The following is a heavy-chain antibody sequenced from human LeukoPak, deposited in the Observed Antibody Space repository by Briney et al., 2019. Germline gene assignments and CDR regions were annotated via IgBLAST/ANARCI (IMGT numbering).Heavy chain of an antibody. CDR2: ISWNSGSI. CDR3: AKATYYDILTGHSSSWYIDY. Sequence: GGSLRLSCAASGFTFDDYAMHWVRQAPGKGLEWVSGISWNSGSIGYADSVKGRFTISRDNAKNSLYLQMNSLRAEDTALYYCAKATYYDILTGHSSSWYIDYWGQGTLVTVSS. D-gene: IGHD3-9*01. V-gene: IGHV3-9*01. J-gene: IGHJ4*02. CDR1: GFTFDDYA.